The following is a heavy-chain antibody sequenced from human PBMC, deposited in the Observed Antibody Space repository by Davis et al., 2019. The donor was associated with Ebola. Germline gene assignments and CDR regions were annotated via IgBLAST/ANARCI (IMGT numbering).Heavy chain of an antibody. CDR2: IYYSGST. CDR1: GGSISSYY. Sequence: SETLSLTCTVSGGSISSYYWSWIRQPPGKGLEWIGYIYYSGSTNYNPSLKSRVTISVDTSKNQFSLKLSSVTAADTAVYYCARDYCSSTSCYGGLYYFDYWGQGTLVTVSS. CDR3: ARDYCSSTSCYGGLYYFDY. J-gene: IGHJ4*02. D-gene: IGHD2-2*01. V-gene: IGHV4-59*12.